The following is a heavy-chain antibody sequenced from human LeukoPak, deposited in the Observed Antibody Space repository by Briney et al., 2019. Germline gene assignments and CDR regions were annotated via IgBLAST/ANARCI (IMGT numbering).Heavy chain of an antibody. CDR2: IYHSGST. Sequence: SETLSLTCTVSGYSISSGYYWGWIRQPPGKGLEWIGSIYHSGSTYYNPSLKSRVTISVDPSKNQSSLKLSSVTAADTAVYYCARDKTSPMGPNWFDPWGQGTLVTVS. CDR3: ARDKTSPMGPNWFDP. J-gene: IGHJ5*02. D-gene: IGHD1-26*01. V-gene: IGHV4-38-2*02. CDR1: GYSISSGYY.